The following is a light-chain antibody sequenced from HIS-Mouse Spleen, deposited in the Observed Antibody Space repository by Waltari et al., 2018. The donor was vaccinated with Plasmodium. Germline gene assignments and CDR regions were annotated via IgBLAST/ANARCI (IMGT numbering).Light chain of an antibody. CDR1: QSISSG. Sequence: IQITQSPSTLSASVGERVTITCRASQSISSGLAWYQQKPGKAPKLLIYKASSLESGVPSRFSGSGSGTEFTLTISSLQPDDFATYYCQQYKSYSWTFGQGTKVEIK. J-gene: IGKJ1*01. V-gene: IGKV1-5*03. CDR3: QQYKSYSWT. CDR2: KAS.